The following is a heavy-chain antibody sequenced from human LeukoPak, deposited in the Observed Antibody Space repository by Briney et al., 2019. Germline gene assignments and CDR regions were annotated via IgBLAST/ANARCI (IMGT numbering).Heavy chain of an antibody. J-gene: IGHJ4*02. CDR2: INHSGST. D-gene: IGHD2-15*01. CDR1: GGSFSGYY. V-gene: IGHV4-34*01. CDR3: ASSCSGGSCSTPTRLDY. Sequence: PSETLSLTCAVYGGSFSGYYWSWIRQPLGKGLEWIGEINHSGSTNYNPSLKSRVTISVDTSKNQFSLKLSSVTAADTAVYYCASSCSGGSCSTPTRLDYWGQGTLVTVSS.